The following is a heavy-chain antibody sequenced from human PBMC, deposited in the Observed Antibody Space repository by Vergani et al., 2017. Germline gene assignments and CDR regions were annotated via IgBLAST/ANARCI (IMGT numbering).Heavy chain of an antibody. CDR1: GGSISSGGYY. J-gene: IGHJ4*02. CDR3: ARDYYYYDSSGYRRSSSAHDY. Sequence: QVQLQESGPGLVKPSQTLSLTCTVSGGSISSGGYYWSWIRQHPGKGLEWIGYIYYSGSTYYNPSLKSRVTISVDTSKNQFSLKLSSVTAADTAVYYCARDYYYYDSSGYRRSSSAHDYWGQGTLVTVSS. V-gene: IGHV4-31*03. D-gene: IGHD3-22*01. CDR2: IYYSGST.